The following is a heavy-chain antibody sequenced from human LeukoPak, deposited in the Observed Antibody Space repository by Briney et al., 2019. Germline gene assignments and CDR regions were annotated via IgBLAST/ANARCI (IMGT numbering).Heavy chain of an antibody. CDR2: FSYDGSTQ. Sequence: PGGSLRLSCAGSGFTFSTYAMHWVRQAPGKGLEWVALFSYDGSTQRYADSVKGRFTISRDNSENTLYLQMNSLRAEDTAVYYCAKDLGDYGDYVGWFDAWGQGTLVTVSS. D-gene: IGHD4-17*01. V-gene: IGHV3-30-3*01. CDR3: AKDLGDYGDYVGWFDA. CDR1: GFTFSTYA. J-gene: IGHJ5*02.